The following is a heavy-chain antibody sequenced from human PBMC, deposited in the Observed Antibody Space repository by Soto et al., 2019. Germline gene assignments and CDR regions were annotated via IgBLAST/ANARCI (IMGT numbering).Heavy chain of an antibody. J-gene: IGHJ3*02. V-gene: IGHV1-18*01. D-gene: IGHD2-2*01. CDR3: AGEGGSKYQLPGPDAFDI. Sequence: ASVKVSCKASGYTFTSYGISWVRQAPGQGLEWMGWISAYNGNTNYAQKLQGRVTMTTDTSTSTAYMELRSLRSDDTAVYYCAGEGGSKYQLPGPDAFDIWGQGTMVTVSS. CDR2: ISAYNGNT. CDR1: GYTFTSYG.